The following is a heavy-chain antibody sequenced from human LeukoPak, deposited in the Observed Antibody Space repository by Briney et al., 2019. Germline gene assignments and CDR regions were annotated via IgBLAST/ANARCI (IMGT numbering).Heavy chain of an antibody. Sequence: ASVKVSCKASGYTFISYDINWVRQATGQGLEWMGWMNPNSGETGLAEKFQGRVTVTKSTSISAAYMELSSLRSEDTAVYYCARALRKVTSSYYYGMDVWGQGTTVTVSS. CDR3: ARALRKVTSSYYYGMDV. V-gene: IGHV1-8*01. CDR2: MNPNSGET. CDR1: GYTFISYD. D-gene: IGHD4-17*01. J-gene: IGHJ6*02.